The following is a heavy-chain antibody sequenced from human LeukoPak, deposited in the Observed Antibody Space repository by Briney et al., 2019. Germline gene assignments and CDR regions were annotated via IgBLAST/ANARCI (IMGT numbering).Heavy chain of an antibody. CDR1: GGSISSYY. J-gene: IGHJ4*02. D-gene: IGHD6-13*01. CDR3: ARDGLYSARWYEFDY. CDR2: IYDSGST. Sequence: LETLSLTCTVSGGSISSYYWSWIRQPPGKGLEWIGYIYDSGSTNYNPSLKSRVTISVDTSKNQFSLKLSSVTAADTAVYYCARDGLYSARWYEFDYWGQGTLVTVSP. V-gene: IGHV4-59*01.